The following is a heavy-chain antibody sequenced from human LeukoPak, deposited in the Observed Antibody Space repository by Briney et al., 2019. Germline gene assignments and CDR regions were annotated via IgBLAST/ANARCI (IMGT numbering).Heavy chain of an antibody. CDR3: ARVNYDILTGYYIPHTFDI. D-gene: IGHD3-9*01. CDR1: GYAFITYG. V-gene: IGHV1-18*01. J-gene: IGHJ3*02. CDR2: MIAYNGNT. Sequence: ASVKVSCKTSGYAFITYGISWVRQAPGQGLEWMGWMIAYNGNTKYAQKLQDRVTMTTDTSTSTAYLELRSLRSVDTAVYYCARVNYDILTGYYIPHTFDIWGQGTMVTVSS.